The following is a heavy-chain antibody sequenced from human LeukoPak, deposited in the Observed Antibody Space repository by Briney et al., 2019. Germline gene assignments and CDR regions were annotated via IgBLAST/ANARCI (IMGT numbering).Heavy chain of an antibody. CDR2: IWFDGSKK. Sequence: GGSLRLSCGASGFAFGNYGMHWVRQAPGKGLEWVAIIWFDGSKKYYADSVKGRFTISRDNPKNTLYLQMNSLRAEDTAVYYCARGLGGSGRSFDYWGQGTLVTVSS. CDR1: GFAFGNYG. D-gene: IGHD5-12*01. V-gene: IGHV3-33*01. CDR3: ARGLGGSGRSFDY. J-gene: IGHJ4*02.